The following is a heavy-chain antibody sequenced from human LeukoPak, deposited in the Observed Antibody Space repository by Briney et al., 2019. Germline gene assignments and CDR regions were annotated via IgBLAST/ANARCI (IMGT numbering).Heavy chain of an antibody. Sequence: SETLSLTCAVYGGSFSGYYWSWIRQPPGKGLEWIGEINHSGSTNYNPSLKSRVTISVDTSKNQFSLKLSSVTAADTAVYYCARHRGFADYVWGSYRHNWFDPWGQGTLVTASS. J-gene: IGHJ5*02. V-gene: IGHV4-34*01. CDR3: ARHRGFADYVWGSYRHNWFDP. CDR1: GGSFSGYY. D-gene: IGHD3-16*02. CDR2: INHSGST.